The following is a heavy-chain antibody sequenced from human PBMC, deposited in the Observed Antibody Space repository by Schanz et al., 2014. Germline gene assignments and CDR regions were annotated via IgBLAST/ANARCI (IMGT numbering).Heavy chain of an antibody. CDR3: AKSQGSSFDS. J-gene: IGHJ4*02. D-gene: IGHD6-13*01. Sequence: EVQLVQSGGGLVQPGGSLRLSCAASGFTFSSHWMHWVRQDPGKGLVWVSGITGASDHIDYAESVKGRFTISRDNSKNTLYLQMDSLRAEDTAVYYCAKSQGSSFDSWGQGTLVTVSS. CDR2: ITGASDHI. CDR1: GFTFSSHW. V-gene: IGHV3-74*01.